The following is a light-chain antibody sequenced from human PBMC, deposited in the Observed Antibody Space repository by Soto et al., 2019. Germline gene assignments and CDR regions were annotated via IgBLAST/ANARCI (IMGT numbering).Light chain of an antibody. CDR1: QDISNY. CDR3: QRYDNPSLT. J-gene: IGKJ4*01. V-gene: IGKV1-33*01. CDR2: DAS. Sequence: DIQMTQSPSSLSASVGDRVTITCQASQDISNYLNWYQQKPGKAPKLLIYDASNLETGVPSRFSGSGSGTDFTLTISSLQPEDIATYYCQRYDNPSLTFGGGTKVEIK.